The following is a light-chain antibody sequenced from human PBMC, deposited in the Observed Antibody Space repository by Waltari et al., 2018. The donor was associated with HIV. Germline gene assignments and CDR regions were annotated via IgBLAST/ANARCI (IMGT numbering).Light chain of an antibody. CDR2: LEGNGDY. J-gene: IGLJ3*02. Sequence: QPVLTQSSSASASLGSSVKLTCTLSSGHSSYIIAWHQQQPGKAPRYLMKLEGNGDYNKGSGVPDRFSGSSSGADRYLTMSNVQSEDEADYYCETRDHNIRVFGGGTKLTVL. V-gene: IGLV4-60*03. CDR3: ETRDHNIRV. CDR1: SGHSSYI.